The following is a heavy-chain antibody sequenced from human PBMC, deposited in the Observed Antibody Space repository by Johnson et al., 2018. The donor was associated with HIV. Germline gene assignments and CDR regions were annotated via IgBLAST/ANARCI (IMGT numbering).Heavy chain of an antibody. CDR3: ARGSYDGDAFDI. V-gene: IGHV3-66*01. CDR2: IYSGDTT. CDR1: GFTVSTNY. D-gene: IGHD1-26*01. J-gene: IGHJ3*02. Sequence: VQLVESVGDMVQPGGSLRLSCAASGFTVSTNYMSWIRQAPGKGLEWVSVIYSGDTTYYAGSVKGRFTISRDNSKNTLYLQMNSLRVDDTAIYYCARGSYDGDAFDIWGQGTIVTVSS.